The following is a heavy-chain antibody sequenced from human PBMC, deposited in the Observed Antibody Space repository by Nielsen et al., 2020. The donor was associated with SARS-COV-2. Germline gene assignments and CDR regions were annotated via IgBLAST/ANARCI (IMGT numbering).Heavy chain of an antibody. CDR1: GYNFTDNW. CDR2: IYPGDSDT. V-gene: IGHV5-51*01. CDR3: ARYDDWFDP. J-gene: IGHJ5*02. Sequence: GESLKISCKASGYNFTDNWIGWVRQMPGKGLEWMGIIYPGDSDTRYSPSFQGQVTMSVDTSTDTAYLEWRSLKASDTATYYCARYDDWFDPWGQGTLVTVSS. D-gene: IGHD1-1*01.